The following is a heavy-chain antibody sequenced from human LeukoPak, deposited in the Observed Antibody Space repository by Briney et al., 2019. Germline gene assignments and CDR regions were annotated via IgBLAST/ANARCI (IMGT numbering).Heavy chain of an antibody. V-gene: IGHV3-23*01. J-gene: IGHJ5*02. CDR1: GFTFSSYA. Sequence: GGSLRLSCAASGFTFSSYAMSWVRQAPGKGLEWVSAISGSGGSTYYADSVKGRFTISRDNSKNTLYLQMNSLRAEDTAVYYCAKGKRLWFEELFLSWFDPWGQGTLVTVSS. CDR2: ISGSGGST. CDR3: AKGKRLWFEELFLSWFDP. D-gene: IGHD3-10*01.